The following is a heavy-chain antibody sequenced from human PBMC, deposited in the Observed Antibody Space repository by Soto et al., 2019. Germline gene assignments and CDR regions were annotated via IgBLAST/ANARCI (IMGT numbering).Heavy chain of an antibody. CDR3: AGGGVRGVITRTRDYYGMDV. J-gene: IGHJ6*02. D-gene: IGHD3-10*01. Sequence: GESLKISCKVSGYSFTSYWIGWVRQMPGKGLEWMGIIYPGDSDTRYSPSFQGQVTISADKSISTAYLQWSSLKASDTAMYYCAGGGVRGVITRTRDYYGMDVWGQGTTLTVSS. V-gene: IGHV5-51*01. CDR1: GYSFTSYW. CDR2: IYPGDSDT.